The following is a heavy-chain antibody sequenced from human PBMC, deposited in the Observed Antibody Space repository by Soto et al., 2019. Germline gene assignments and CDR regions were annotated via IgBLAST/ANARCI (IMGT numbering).Heavy chain of an antibody. CDR2: IYYSGST. CDR1: GGSISSGGYY. Sequence: SETLSLTCTVSGGSISSGGYYWSWIRQHPGKGLEWIGYIYYSGSTYYNPSLKSRVTISVDTSKNQFSLKLSSVTAEDTAVYYCATAANYDSHNWFDPWGQGTLVTVSS. D-gene: IGHD3-3*01. J-gene: IGHJ5*02. CDR3: ATAANYDSHNWFDP. V-gene: IGHV4-31*03.